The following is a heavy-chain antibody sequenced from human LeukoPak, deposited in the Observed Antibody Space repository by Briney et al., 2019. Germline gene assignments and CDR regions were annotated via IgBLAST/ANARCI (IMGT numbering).Heavy chain of an antibody. Sequence: SETLSLTCAVYGGSLSGYYWSWIRQPPGKGLEWIGESNHSGSTNYNPSLKSRVTISVDTSKNQFSLKLSSVTAADTAVYYCARGQGITMVRGVTKSDNWFDPWGQGTLVTVSS. J-gene: IGHJ5*02. CDR2: SNHSGST. CDR1: GGSLSGYY. CDR3: ARGQGITMVRGVTKSDNWFDP. D-gene: IGHD3-10*01. V-gene: IGHV4-34*01.